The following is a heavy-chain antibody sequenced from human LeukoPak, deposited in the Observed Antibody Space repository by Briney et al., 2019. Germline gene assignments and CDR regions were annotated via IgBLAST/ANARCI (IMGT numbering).Heavy chain of an antibody. V-gene: IGHV4-59*01. CDR3: ARYVTRYYYDSSGYGLDY. D-gene: IGHD3-22*01. J-gene: IGHJ4*02. Sequence: PSETLSLTCTVSGGSISSYYWSWTRQPPGKGLEWLGYIYYSGSTNYNPSLKSRVTISVDTSKNQFSLKLRSVTAADTAVYYCARYVTRYYYDSSGYGLDYWGQGTLVTVSS. CDR2: IYYSGST. CDR1: GGSISSYY.